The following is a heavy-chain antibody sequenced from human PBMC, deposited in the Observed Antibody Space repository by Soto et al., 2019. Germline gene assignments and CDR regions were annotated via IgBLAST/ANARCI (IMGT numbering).Heavy chain of an antibody. Sequence: QLQLQESGPGLVKPSETLSLTCTVSSGSISSSNYYWGWTRQPPGKGLEWIGSIYYSGRTYYKPSLKSRVTISGDISMXQFSLKLSSVTAADTAVYYCARQQLVGYYYYGMDVWGQGTTVTVSS. V-gene: IGHV4-39*01. CDR2: IYYSGRT. J-gene: IGHJ6*02. CDR3: ARQQLVGYYYYGMDV. D-gene: IGHD6-13*01. CDR1: SGSISSSNYY.